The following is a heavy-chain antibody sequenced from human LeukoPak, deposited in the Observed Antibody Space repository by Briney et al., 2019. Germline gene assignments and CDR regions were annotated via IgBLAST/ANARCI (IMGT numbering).Heavy chain of an antibody. Sequence: SMKVSCKASGYSFPFYGINWVRQAPGQGLEWMGRIIPILGIANYAQKFQGRVTITADKSTSTAYMELSSLRSEDTAVYYCARDRPGVFDYWGQGTLVTVSS. J-gene: IGHJ4*02. CDR3: ARDRPGVFDY. V-gene: IGHV1-69*04. CDR2: IIPILGIA. D-gene: IGHD7-27*01. CDR1: GYSFPFYG.